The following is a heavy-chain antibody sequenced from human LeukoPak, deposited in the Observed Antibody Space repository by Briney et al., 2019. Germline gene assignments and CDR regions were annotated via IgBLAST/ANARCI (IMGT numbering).Heavy chain of an antibody. Sequence: GGSLRLSCAASGFTFSNYAMSWVRQAPGKGLEWVSSINGRGGSTFYADSVKGRFTISRDNSKSTLYLQMNSLRAEDTALYYCARVGVDDSGNILKYFFDYWGQGTLVTVSS. D-gene: IGHD4-23*01. CDR2: INGRGGST. CDR3: ARVGVDDSGNILKYFFDY. V-gene: IGHV3-23*01. CDR1: GFTFSNYA. J-gene: IGHJ4*02.